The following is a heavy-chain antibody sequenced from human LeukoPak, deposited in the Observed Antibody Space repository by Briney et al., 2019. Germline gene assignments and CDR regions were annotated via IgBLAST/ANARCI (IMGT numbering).Heavy chain of an antibody. D-gene: IGHD3-22*01. J-gene: IGHJ4*02. V-gene: IGHV3-66*01. CDR1: GFTVSSNY. CDR3: ARDSPPYYDSSGV. CDR2: IYSGGST. Sequence: PGGSLRLSCAASGFTVSSNYMSWLRQAPGKGLEWVSVIYSGGSTYYADSVKGRFTISRDNSKNTLYLQMNSLRAEDTAVYYCARDSPPYYDSSGVWGQGTLVTVSS.